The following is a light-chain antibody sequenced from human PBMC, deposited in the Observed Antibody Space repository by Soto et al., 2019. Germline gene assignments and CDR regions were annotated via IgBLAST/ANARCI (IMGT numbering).Light chain of an antibody. V-gene: IGKV1-39*01. CDR3: QQRYSTPPVT. Sequence: DIQMTQSPSSLSAAVGDRVTITCRASQGISSYLNWYQQKPGKAPKLLIYAASSLQSGVPSRFSGSGSGTYFTLTFSSLQPEDFATYYCQQRYSTPPVTFGGGTKVEIK. CDR1: QGISSY. J-gene: IGKJ4*01. CDR2: AAS.